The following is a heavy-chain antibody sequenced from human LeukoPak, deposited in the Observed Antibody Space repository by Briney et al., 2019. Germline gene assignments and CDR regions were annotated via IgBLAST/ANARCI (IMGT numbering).Heavy chain of an antibody. V-gene: IGHV3-23*01. D-gene: IGHD3-16*01. CDR2: ISGSGGST. Sequence: GGSLRLSCAASGFTFSSYAMSWVRQAPGKGLEWVSAISGSGGSTYYADCVKGRFTISRDNSYNTVSLQMNSLRDEDTGVYYCAKGLRTGVGPYMGYHYYMDVWGKGATVTVSS. CDR3: AKGLRTGVGPYMGYHYYMDV. J-gene: IGHJ6*03. CDR1: GFTFSSYA.